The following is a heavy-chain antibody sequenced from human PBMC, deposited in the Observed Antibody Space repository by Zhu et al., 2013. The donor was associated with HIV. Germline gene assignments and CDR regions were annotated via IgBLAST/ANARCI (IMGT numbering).Heavy chain of an antibody. Sequence: QVQLVQSGAEVKKPGSSVKVSCKASGGTFRNFAISWVRQAPGQGLEWMGGIIPIFRTADYTQKFQGRVTITADDSMSTAYMELSSLRSDDTAVYYCARGTLRDSLGLPVVPAAIHGDFYYDSGRLGPRDHGHRL. CDR1: GGTFRNFA. CDR3: ARGTLRDSLGLPVVPAAIHGDFYYDSGR. V-gene: IGHV1-69*01. D-gene: IGHD2-2*02. CDR2: IIPIFRTA. J-gene: IGHJ6*02.